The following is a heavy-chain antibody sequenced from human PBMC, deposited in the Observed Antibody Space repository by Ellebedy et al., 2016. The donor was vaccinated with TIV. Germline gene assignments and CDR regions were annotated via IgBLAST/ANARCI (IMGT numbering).Heavy chain of an antibody. Sequence: GGSLRLSCAASGFNFRSYWMTWVRQAPGKGLEWVAKIRQEGDEIYYVESVKGRFTISRDNAKNSLFPQMNSLRVEDTAVDYCARRASYGDYAVQVNPWFDPWGQGTLVTVSS. V-gene: IGHV3-7*01. CDR1: GFNFRSYW. CDR2: IRQEGDEI. CDR3: ARRASYGDYAVQVNPWFDP. J-gene: IGHJ5*02. D-gene: IGHD4-17*01.